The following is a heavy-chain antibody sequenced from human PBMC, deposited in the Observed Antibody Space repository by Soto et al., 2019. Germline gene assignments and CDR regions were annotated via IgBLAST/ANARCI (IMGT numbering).Heavy chain of an antibody. V-gene: IGHV5-51*01. CDR1: GYSFTTYW. CDR3: ATGGYCSSTSCYNFFDY. J-gene: IGHJ4*02. D-gene: IGHD2-2*02. CDR2: IYPGDSDT. Sequence: GESLKISCKGSGYSFTTYWIGWVRQMPGKGLEWMGIIYPGDSDTRYSPSFQGQVTISADKSISTAYLQWSSLKASDTATYYCATGGYCSSTSCYNFFDYWGQGTLVTVSS.